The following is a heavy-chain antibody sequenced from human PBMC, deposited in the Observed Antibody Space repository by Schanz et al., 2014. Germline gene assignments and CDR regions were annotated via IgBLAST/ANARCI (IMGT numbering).Heavy chain of an antibody. CDR1: GYTFTDYYY. CDR2: INPNSGDT. CDR3: ARDIQYHYDTSGPVGAFDI. V-gene: IGHV1-2*02. D-gene: IGHD3-22*01. Sequence: QVQLVQSGAEVKKPGASVKISCKTSGYTFTDYYYIHWVRQAPGQGLECMGWINPNSGDTNFAQKFQGRVTMTRDTSITTAYMDLSGLTSDDTAVYYCARDIQYHYDTSGPVGAFDIWGQGTVVTVSS. J-gene: IGHJ3*02.